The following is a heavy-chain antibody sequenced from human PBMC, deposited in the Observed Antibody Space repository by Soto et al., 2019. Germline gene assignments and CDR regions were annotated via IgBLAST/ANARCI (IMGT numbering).Heavy chain of an antibody. Sequence: QVQLQESGPGLVKPSETLSLTCTVSGGSISPYYWSWIRQPPGKGLEWIGYIYYSGNTNYNPSLKSRVTISVDTSKNQFSLKLSSVTAADTAVYYFARDKSTTVTTSVWAFDIWGQGTMVTVSP. J-gene: IGHJ3*02. V-gene: IGHV4-59*01. CDR1: GGSISPYY. CDR3: ARDKSTTVTTSVWAFDI. D-gene: IGHD4-17*01. CDR2: IYYSGNT.